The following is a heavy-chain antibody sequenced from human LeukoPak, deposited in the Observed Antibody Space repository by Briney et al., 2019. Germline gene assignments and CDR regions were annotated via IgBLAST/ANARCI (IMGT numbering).Heavy chain of an antibody. J-gene: IGHJ4*02. CDR1: GFTFSSYA. D-gene: IGHD6-6*01. Sequence: GGSLRLSCAASGFTFSSYAMHWVRQAPGKGLEWVAVISYDGSNKYYADSVKGRFTISRDNSKNTLYLQMNSLRAEDTAVYYCARVSVRYSSSPRTFDYWGQGTLVTVSS. CDR3: ARVSVRYSSSPRTFDY. V-gene: IGHV3-30*01. CDR2: ISYDGSNK.